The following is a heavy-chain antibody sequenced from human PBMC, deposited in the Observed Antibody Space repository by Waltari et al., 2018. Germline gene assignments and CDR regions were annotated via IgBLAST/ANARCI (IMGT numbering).Heavy chain of an antibody. Sequence: EVQVIESGGDLARPGGSLRLSCVASGFNFGNYWMNWVRPIPGKGLEWVAKIKGDGSEILYADSVKGRFTISRDNARNTLYVEMNNLRVEDTAVYFCATVRYWGQGTLVTVSS. CDR3: ATVRY. CDR2: IKGDGSEI. V-gene: IGHV3-7*01. CDR1: GFNFGNYW. J-gene: IGHJ4*02.